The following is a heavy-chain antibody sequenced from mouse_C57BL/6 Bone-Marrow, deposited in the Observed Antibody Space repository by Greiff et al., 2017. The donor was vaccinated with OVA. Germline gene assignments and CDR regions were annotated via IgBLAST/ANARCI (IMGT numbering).Heavy chain of an antibody. V-gene: IGHV2-2*01. D-gene: IGHD2-4*01. CDR2: IWSGGST. J-gene: IGHJ4*01. CDR3: ARRIYDYDWGYAMDY. CDR1: GFSLTSYG. Sequence: QVHVKQSGPGLVQPSQSLSITCTVSGFSLTSYGVHWVRQSPGTGLEWLGVIWSGGSTDYNAAFISRLSISKDNSKSQVFFKMNSLQADDTAIYYCARRIYDYDWGYAMDYWGQGTSVTVSS.